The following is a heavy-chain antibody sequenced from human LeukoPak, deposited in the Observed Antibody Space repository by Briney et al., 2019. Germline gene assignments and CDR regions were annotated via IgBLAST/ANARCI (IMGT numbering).Heavy chain of an antibody. D-gene: IGHD6-19*01. CDR3: ARASSGLDY. CDR2: IYYSGSS. V-gene: IGHV4-59*01. Sequence: SETLSLTCTVSGGSISSYYWSWIRQPPGKGLEWIGYIYYSGSSNYNPSLKSRVTISVDTSKNQFSLKLSSVTAADTAVYYCARASSGLDYWGQGTLVTVSS. J-gene: IGHJ4*02. CDR1: GGSISSYY.